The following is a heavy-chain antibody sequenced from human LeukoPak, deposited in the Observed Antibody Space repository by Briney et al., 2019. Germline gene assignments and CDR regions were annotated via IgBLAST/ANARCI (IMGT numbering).Heavy chain of an antibody. J-gene: IGHJ5*02. V-gene: IGHV3-21*01. CDR1: RFTFSSYS. CDR2: ISSSSDYI. D-gene: IGHD2/OR15-2a*01. CDR3: ARGTEYGWLDP. Sequence: GGSLRLSCAASRFTFSSYSMNWVRQAPGKGLEWVSSISSSSDYIYYADSVKGRFTISRDNARNSLYLQMSSLRVEDTAVYYCARGTEYGWLDPWGQGTLVTVSS.